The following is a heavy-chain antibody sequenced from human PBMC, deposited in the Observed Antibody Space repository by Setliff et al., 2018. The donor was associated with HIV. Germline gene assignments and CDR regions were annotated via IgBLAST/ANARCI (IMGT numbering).Heavy chain of an antibody. J-gene: IGHJ6*03. Sequence: KPSETLSLTCTVSGGSIRSFYWSWIRQPPGKGLEWIGDIFYSGRTNYNPSLKSRVTISLDTSKNQFSLRLSSVTAADTAIYYCARADSRRGAGYQYMDVWGKGTTVTVSS. CDR1: GGSIRSFY. D-gene: IGHD4-4*01. V-gene: IGHV4-59*08. CDR2: IFYSGRT. CDR3: ARADSRRGAGYQYMDV.